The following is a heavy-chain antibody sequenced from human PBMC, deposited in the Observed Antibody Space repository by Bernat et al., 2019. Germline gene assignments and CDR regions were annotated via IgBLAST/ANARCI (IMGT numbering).Heavy chain of an antibody. J-gene: IGHJ4*02. D-gene: IGHD2-15*01. CDR2: FSGSGGST. CDR3: AKDSGGYCSGGSCYSLRFDY. Sequence: EVQLLESGGGLVQPGGSLRLSCAASGFTFSSYAMSWVRQAPGKGLEWVSAFSGSGGSTYYADSVKGRFTISRDNSKNTLYLQMNSLRAEDTAVYYCAKDSGGYCSGGSCYSLRFDYWGQGTLVTVSS. V-gene: IGHV3-23*01. CDR1: GFTFSSYA.